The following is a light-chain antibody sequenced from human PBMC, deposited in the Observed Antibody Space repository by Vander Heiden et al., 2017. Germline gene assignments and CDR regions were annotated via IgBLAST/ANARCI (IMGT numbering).Light chain of an antibody. Sequence: DIQMSQSPSTLSASVGDRVTITCRASQSISSWLAWYQQKPGKAPKLLIYDASSLVSGVPSRFSGSGSGTEFTLTISSLQPDDFATYYCQQDNSYSGTFGQGTKVEIK. CDR3: QQDNSYSGT. J-gene: IGKJ1*01. CDR1: QSISSW. CDR2: DAS. V-gene: IGKV1-5*01.